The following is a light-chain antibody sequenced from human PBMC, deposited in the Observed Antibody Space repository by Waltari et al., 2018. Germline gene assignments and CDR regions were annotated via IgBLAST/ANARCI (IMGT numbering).Light chain of an antibody. CDR2: EAS. Sequence: DIQMTQSPSTLSASVGDRVTITCRASQSVGRWVAWYQQKPGNAPKLLMYEASTVESGVPSRFSGSGYGTDFTLTISSLQPDDLATYYCQQYRDFWTFGQGTKVEI. CDR3: QQYRDFWT. V-gene: IGKV1-5*01. J-gene: IGKJ1*01. CDR1: QSVGRW.